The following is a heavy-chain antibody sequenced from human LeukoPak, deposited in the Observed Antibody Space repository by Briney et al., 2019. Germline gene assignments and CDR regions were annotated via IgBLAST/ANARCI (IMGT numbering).Heavy chain of an antibody. CDR3: AKEDWKE. V-gene: IGHV3-23*01. J-gene: IGHJ4*02. CDR1: GFTFSGNT. D-gene: IGHD1-1*01. Sequence: PGGSLRLSCAASGFTFSGNTMTWVRQAPGKGLEWVSSLTASGGNTFYADSVKGRFTISRDNSKNTLYLQMNSLRVEDTAVYYCAKEDWKEWGQGTLVTVSS. CDR2: LTASGGNT.